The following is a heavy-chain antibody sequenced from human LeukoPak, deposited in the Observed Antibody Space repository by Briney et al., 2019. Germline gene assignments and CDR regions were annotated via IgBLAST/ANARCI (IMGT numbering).Heavy chain of an antibody. V-gene: IGHV3-7*01. CDR2: IKQDGSEK. D-gene: IGHD1-26*01. CDR3: ARGSGSYYIY. J-gene: IGHJ4*02. Sequence: GGSLRLSCAASGFTFSDYWMSWVRQPPGKGLEWVANIKQDGSEKYYVDSVKGRFTISRDNAKNSLFLQMSSLRAEDTAVYYCARGSGSYYIYWGQGTLVTVSS. CDR1: GFTFSDYW.